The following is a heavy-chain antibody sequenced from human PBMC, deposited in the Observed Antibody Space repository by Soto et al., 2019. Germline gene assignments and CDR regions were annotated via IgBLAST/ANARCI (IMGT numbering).Heavy chain of an antibody. CDR3: ARVHPGDWFDP. J-gene: IGHJ5*02. V-gene: IGHV1-8*01. CDR1: GYTFTSYD. D-gene: IGHD3-10*01. Sequence: GASVKVSCKASGYTFTSYDINWVRQATGQGLEWMGWMSPNSGNTGYAQKFQGRVTMTRNTSISTAYMELRSLRSDDTAVYYCARVHPGDWFDPWGQGTLVTVSS. CDR2: MSPNSGNT.